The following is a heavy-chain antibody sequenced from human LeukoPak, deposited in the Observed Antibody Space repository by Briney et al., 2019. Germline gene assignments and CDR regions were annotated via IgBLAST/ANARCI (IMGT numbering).Heavy chain of an antibody. CDR2: IKQDGSEK. J-gene: IGHJ4*02. CDR3: ATSRGDVWIDY. D-gene: IGHD3-10*01. Sequence: GGSLRLSCAASGFTFSSYWMSWVRQAPGKRPERVANIKQDGSEKYYVDSVKGRFTISRDNAKNSLYLQMNSLRAEDTAVYYCATSRGDVWIDYWGQGTLVTVSS. V-gene: IGHV3-7*01. CDR1: GFTFSSYW.